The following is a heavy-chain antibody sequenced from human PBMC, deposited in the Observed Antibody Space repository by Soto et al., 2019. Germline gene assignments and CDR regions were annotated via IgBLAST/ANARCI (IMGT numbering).Heavy chain of an antibody. CDR1: GGSISGDGYS. Sequence: QLQLQESGSGLVKPSQTLSLTCAVSGGSISGDGYSWSWIRQPPGKGLEWIGYIYHSGSTYYNPSLKSRVTISVDRSKNQFSLKLSSVTAADTAVYYCASSHAGAHITAAVHWGQGTLVTVSS. CDR2: IYHSGST. D-gene: IGHD6-13*01. V-gene: IGHV4-30-2*01. J-gene: IGHJ4*02. CDR3: ASSHAGAHITAAVH.